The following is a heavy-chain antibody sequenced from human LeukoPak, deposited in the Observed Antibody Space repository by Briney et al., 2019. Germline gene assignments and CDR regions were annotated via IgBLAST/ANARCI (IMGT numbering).Heavy chain of an antibody. CDR1: GYTFTTYA. CDR3: ASGVYYDSSGYSFDY. D-gene: IGHD3-22*01. Sequence: ASVKVSCKASGYTFTTYAMHWVRQAPGQGLEWMGRINPNSGGTNYAQKFQGRVTMTRDTSISTAYMELSRLRSDDTAVYYCASGVYYDSSGYSFDYWGQGTLVTVSS. V-gene: IGHV1-2*06. CDR2: INPNSGGT. J-gene: IGHJ4*02.